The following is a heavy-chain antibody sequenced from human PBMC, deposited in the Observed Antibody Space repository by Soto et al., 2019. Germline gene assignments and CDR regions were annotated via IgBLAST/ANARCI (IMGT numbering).Heavy chain of an antibody. D-gene: IGHD2-21*01. J-gene: IGHJ5*02. CDR3: ARDSTIPAGWFDP. CDR1: GYTFTGYY. V-gene: IGHV1-2*02. Sequence: GASVKVSCKAAGYTFTGYYMHWVRQAPGQGLEWMGWINPNSGGTNYAQKFQGRVTMTRDTSISTAYMELSRLRSDDTAVYYCARDSTIPAGWFDPWGQGTLVTVSS. CDR2: INPNSGGT.